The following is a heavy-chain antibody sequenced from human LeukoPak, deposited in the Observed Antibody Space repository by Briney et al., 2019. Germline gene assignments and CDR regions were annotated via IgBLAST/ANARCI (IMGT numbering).Heavy chain of an antibody. V-gene: IGHV1-18*01. D-gene: IGHD6-19*01. Sequence: ASVKVSCKASGYIFTSHGIAWVRQAPGQGLEWMGWINPNSGNTQYPQRLQGRVSLTTDASTSTAYMELRSLRSDDTAVYYCARFRLVEKNWFDPWGQGTLVTVSS. CDR3: ARFRLVEKNWFDP. CDR2: INPNSGNT. J-gene: IGHJ5*02. CDR1: GYIFTSHG.